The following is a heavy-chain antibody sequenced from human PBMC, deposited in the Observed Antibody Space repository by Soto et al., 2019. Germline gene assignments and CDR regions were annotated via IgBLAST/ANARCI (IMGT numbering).Heavy chain of an antibody. D-gene: IGHD7-27*01. V-gene: IGHV3-13*01. J-gene: IGHJ2*01. Sequence: GGALRLSCAASGFTFRNSHMHWGRQTTGKGLEWLSGIGTVGDTYYPPSVRGRFTISRENAKNSLYLQMDGLRAEDTAVYFCARGTGAQLMYFDLWGRGTLVTVSS. CDR1: GFTFRNSH. CDR3: ARGTGAQLMYFDL. CDR2: IGTVGDT.